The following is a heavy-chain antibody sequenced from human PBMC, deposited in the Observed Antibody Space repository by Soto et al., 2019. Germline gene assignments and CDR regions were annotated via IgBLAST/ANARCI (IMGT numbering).Heavy chain of an antibody. J-gene: IGHJ5*02. Sequence: PGGSLRLSCAASGFTFSSYAMSWVRQAPGKGLEWVSAISGSGGSTYYADSVKGRFTISRDNSKNTLYLQMNSLRAEDTAVYYCAKDITIFVVPPATAWFDPWGQGTLVTISS. CDR3: AKDITIFVVPPATAWFDP. V-gene: IGHV3-23*01. CDR2: ISGSGGST. D-gene: IGHD3-3*01. CDR1: GFTFSSYA.